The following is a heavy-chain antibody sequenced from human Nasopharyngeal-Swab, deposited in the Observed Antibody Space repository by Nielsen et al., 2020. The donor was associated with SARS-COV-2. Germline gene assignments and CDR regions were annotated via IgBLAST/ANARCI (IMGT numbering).Heavy chain of an antibody. CDR3: ARGGLSHYYYGMDV. CDR2: MNPNSGNT. V-gene: IGHV1-8*01. D-gene: IGHD2/OR15-2a*01. J-gene: IGHJ6*02. Sequence: ASVKVSCKASGYTFTSYDINWVRQATGQGLEWMGWMNPNSGNTGYAQKFQGRVTMTRNTSISTAYMELSGLRSEDTAVYYCARGGLSHYYYGMDVWGQGTTVTVSS. CDR1: GYTFTSYD.